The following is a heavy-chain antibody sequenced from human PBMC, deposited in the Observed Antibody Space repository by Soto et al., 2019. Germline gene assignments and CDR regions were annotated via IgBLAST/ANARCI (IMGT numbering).Heavy chain of an antibody. D-gene: IGHD3-16*01. J-gene: IGHJ4*02. V-gene: IGHV3-30*19. CDR3: ARWGTTGGFDL. Sequence: QLQLVESGGGVVQPGTSLRLSCTASGFMFKSYVMHWVRQAPGKGLEWVALTSYDGNNKYYGDSVKGRLTVSRDNSKNTLHLQMDSLRPEDTALYYCARWGTTGGFDLWGQGTLVSVSP. CDR2: TSYDGNNK. CDR1: GFMFKSYV.